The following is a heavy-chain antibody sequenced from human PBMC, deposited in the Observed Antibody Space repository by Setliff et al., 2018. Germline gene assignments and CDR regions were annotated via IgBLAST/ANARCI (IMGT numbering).Heavy chain of an antibody. CDR3: ARGGTYRYFDY. CDR1: GGSISTYY. J-gene: IGHJ4*02. Sequence: PSETLSLTCTVSGGSISTYYWSWIRQPPGKGLEFIGYVYYSGLTNYDPSLKSRVTMSVDSSENQFSLKLSSVTAADTAVYYCARGGTYRYFDYWGQGALVTVSS. V-gene: IGHV4-59*01. CDR2: VYYSGLT.